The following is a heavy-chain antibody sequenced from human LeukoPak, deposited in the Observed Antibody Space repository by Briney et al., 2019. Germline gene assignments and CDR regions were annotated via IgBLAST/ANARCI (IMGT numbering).Heavy chain of an antibody. V-gene: IGHV1-2*02. CDR2: INPNSGGT. D-gene: IGHD3-10*01. J-gene: IGHJ3*02. CDR3: ARDAGSGSQLADAFDI. CDR1: GYTFTGYY. Sequence: ASLKVSCKASGYTFTGYYMQWVRQAPGQGLEWMGWINPNSGGTNYAQKFQGGVTMTRDTSISTAYMELSRLRSDDTAVYYCARDAGSGSQLADAFDIRGQGTKATVPS.